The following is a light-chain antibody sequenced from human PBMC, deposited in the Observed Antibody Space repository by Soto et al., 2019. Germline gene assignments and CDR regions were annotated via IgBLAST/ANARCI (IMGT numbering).Light chain of an antibody. Sequence: EIVMTQSTGTLSVSPGERATLSCRASQTVSSNLAWYQQVPGQAPRLVIYGASTRATGIPARFSGSGSGTEFTLTISSLQSEDFAVYYCQQYNNWPRTFGQGTKVEIK. V-gene: IGKV3-15*01. CDR2: GAS. CDR1: QTVSSN. J-gene: IGKJ1*01. CDR3: QQYNNWPRT.